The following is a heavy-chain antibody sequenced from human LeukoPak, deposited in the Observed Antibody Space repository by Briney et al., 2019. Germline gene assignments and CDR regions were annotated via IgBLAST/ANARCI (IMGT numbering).Heavy chain of an antibody. V-gene: IGHV1-18*01. D-gene: IGHD3-3*01. Sequence: GASVKVSCKASGYTFTSYGISWVRQAPGQGLEWMGWISAYNGNTNYAQKLRGRVTMTTDTSTSTAYMELRSLRSDDTAVYYCARDAEYYDFWSGYHYWGQGTLVTVSS. CDR1: GYTFTSYG. CDR2: ISAYNGNT. CDR3: ARDAEYYDFWSGYHY. J-gene: IGHJ4*02.